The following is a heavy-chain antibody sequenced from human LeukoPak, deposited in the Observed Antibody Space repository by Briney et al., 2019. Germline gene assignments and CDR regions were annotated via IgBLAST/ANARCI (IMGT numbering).Heavy chain of an antibody. D-gene: IGHD5-12*01. Sequence: ASQTLSLTCAVSGGSISSGGYSWSWIRQLPGKGLEWIGYIYHSGSTYYNPSLKSRVTISVDRSKNQFSLKLSSVTAADTAVYYCASSSGYDYLGVDYWGQGTLVTVSS. V-gene: IGHV4-30-2*01. CDR2: IYHSGST. CDR1: GGSISSGGYS. J-gene: IGHJ4*02. CDR3: ASSSGYDYLGVDY.